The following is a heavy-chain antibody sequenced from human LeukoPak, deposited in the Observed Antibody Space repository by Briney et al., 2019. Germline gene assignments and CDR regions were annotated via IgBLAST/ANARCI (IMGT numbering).Heavy chain of an antibody. D-gene: IGHD3-9*01. Sequence: GGSLRLSCAASGFTFSSYEMNWVRQAPGKGLEWVSYISSSGSTIYYADSVKGRFTISRDNAKNSLYLQMNSLRAEDTAVYYCARIKDVRYARWFDPWGQGTLVTVSS. CDR3: ARIKDVRYARWFDP. J-gene: IGHJ5*02. V-gene: IGHV3-48*03. CDR1: GFTFSSYE. CDR2: ISSSGSTI.